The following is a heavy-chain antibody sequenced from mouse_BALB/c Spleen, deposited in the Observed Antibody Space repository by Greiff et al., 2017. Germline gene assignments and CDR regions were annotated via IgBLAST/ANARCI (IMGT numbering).Heavy chain of an antibody. CDR2: ILPGSGST. J-gene: IGHJ1*01. V-gene: IGHV1-9*01. Sequence: QVQLQQSGAELMKPGASVKISCKATGYTFSSYWIEWVKQRPGHGLEWIGEILPGSGSTNYNEKFKGKATFTADTSSNTAYMQLSSLTSEDSAVYYCARNYGNYFYWYFDVWGAGTTVTVSA. CDR3: ARNYGNYFYWYFDV. CDR1: GYTFSSYW. D-gene: IGHD2-1*01.